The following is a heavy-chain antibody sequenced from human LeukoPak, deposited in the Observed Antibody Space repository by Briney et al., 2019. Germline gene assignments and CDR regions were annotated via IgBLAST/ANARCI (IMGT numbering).Heavy chain of an antibody. J-gene: IGHJ4*02. V-gene: IGHV3-21*01. CDR1: GFTFSSDS. Sequence: GGSLRLSCAASGFTFSSDSMNWVRQAPGKGLEWVSSISGSSSYIYYADSVKGRFTISRDNAKNSLYLQMDSLRAEDTAVYYCASGDYGDYAIYWGQGTLVTVSS. D-gene: IGHD4-17*01. CDR3: ASGDYGDYAIY. CDR2: ISGSSSYI.